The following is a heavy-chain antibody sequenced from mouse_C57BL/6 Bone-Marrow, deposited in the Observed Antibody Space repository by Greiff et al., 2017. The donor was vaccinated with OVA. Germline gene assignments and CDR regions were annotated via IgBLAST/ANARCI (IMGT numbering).Heavy chain of an antibody. J-gene: IGHJ1*03. V-gene: IGHV5-16*01. Sequence: DVKLVESEGGLVQPGSSMKLSCTASGFTFSDYYMAWVRQVPEKGLEWVANINYDGSSTYYLDSLKSRFIISRDNAKNILYLQMSSLKSEDTATYYCARDHGYRYFDVWGTGTTVTVSS. CDR2: INYDGSST. CDR3: ARDHGYRYFDV. CDR1: GFTFSDYY. D-gene: IGHD1-1*02.